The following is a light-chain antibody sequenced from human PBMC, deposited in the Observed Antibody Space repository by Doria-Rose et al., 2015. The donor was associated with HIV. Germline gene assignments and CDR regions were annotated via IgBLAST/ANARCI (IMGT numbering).Light chain of an antibody. J-gene: IGKJ1*01. Sequence: TQSPGTLSLSPGERATLSCRASQSYSSTYLAWYQQEPGRAPSLLIYDGSTRATGIPDRFSASGSGTDFTLTINRLEPEDFALYYCHQYGTSWTFGQGTKVKI. CDR3: HQYGTSWT. CDR1: QSYSSTY. V-gene: IGKV3-20*01. CDR2: DGS.